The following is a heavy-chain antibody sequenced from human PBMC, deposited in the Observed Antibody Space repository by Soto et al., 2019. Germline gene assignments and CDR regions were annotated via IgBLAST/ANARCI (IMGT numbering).Heavy chain of an antibody. CDR1: GYSFTSTG. D-gene: IGHD1-26*01. CDR2: TSTFNGEA. CDR3: ASGEQSYYFDY. V-gene: IGHV1-18*01. J-gene: IGHJ4*02. Sequence: QVQLVQSGAEVKRPGASVKVSCKASGYSFTSTGISWVRQAPGQGPEWMGWTSTFNGEAKYAQKLQGRVTMTTDTSPTTAYMELSSLRSEDTAVYYCASGEQSYYFDYWGQGTLVTVSS.